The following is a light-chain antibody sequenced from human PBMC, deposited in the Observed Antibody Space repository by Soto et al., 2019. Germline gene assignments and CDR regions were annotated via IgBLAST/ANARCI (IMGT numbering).Light chain of an antibody. J-gene: IGLJ3*02. Sequence: QSALTQPRSVSGSPGQSVTISCTGTSSDVGGYNYVCWYQQHPGKAPKLMIYDVSNRPSGVPDRFSGSKSGNTASLTISGLRAEDEADYYCCSYAGSPWVFGGGTKVTV. CDR3: CSYAGSPWV. CDR2: DVS. V-gene: IGLV2-11*01. CDR1: SSDVGGYNY.